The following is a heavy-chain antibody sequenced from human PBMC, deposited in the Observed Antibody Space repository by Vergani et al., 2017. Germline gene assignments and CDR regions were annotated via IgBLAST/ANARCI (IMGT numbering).Heavy chain of an antibody. D-gene: IGHD3-10*01. CDR3: ARETITMVRGVEFRYYYYGMDV. V-gene: IGHV1-69-2*01. CDR1: GYTFTDYY. Sequence: EVQLVQSGAEVKKPGATVKISCKVSGYTFTDYYMHWVQQAPGKGLEWMGLVDPEDGETIYAEKFQGRVTITADTSTDTAYMELRSLRSEDTAVYYCARETITMVRGVEFRYYYYGMDVWGQGTTVTVSS. J-gene: IGHJ6*02. CDR2: VDPEDGET.